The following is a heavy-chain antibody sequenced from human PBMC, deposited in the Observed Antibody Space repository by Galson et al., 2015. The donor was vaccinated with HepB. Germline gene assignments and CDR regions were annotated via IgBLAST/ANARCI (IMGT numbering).Heavy chain of an antibody. V-gene: IGHV3-64D*06. CDR2: ISSNGGST. D-gene: IGHD3-10*01. Sequence: SLRLSCAASGFTFSSYAMHWVRQAPGKGLEYVSAISSNGGSTYYADSVKGRFTISRDNSKNTLYLQMSSLRAEDTAVYYCVKASTMVRGLIGGGYFDYWGQGTLVTVSS. CDR3: VKASTMVRGLIGGGYFDY. CDR1: GFTFSSYA. J-gene: IGHJ4*02.